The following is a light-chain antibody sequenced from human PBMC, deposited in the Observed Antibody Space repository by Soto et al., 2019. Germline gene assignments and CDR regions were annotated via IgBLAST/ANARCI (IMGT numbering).Light chain of an antibody. V-gene: IGKV3-15*01. Sequence: EIVLTQSPGTLSLSPGERATLSCRASQSIRSHYLAWYQQKPGQAPRLLIYGASTRATGIPVRFSGSASGTEFTLTISSLQSEDFTVYYCQQYNKWPLTFGQGTKVDIK. CDR2: GAS. CDR3: QQYNKWPLT. J-gene: IGKJ1*01. CDR1: QSIRSHY.